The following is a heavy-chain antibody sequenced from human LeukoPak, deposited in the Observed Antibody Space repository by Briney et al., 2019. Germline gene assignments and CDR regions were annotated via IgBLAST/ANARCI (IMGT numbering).Heavy chain of an antibody. Sequence: SETLSLTCTVSGDSISGYYWSWVRQPPGKGLECIGYIYYIGSTNYNPSLKSRVTMSVDTSRNQFSLKLSSVTAADTAVYYCARHYCSSTSCCNYFDYWGQGTLVTVSS. D-gene: IGHD2-2*01. CDR3: ARHYCSSTSCCNYFDY. CDR1: GDSISGYY. J-gene: IGHJ4*02. V-gene: IGHV4-59*01. CDR2: IYYIGST.